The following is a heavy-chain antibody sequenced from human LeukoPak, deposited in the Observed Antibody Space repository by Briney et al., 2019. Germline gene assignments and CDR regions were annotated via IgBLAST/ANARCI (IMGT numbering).Heavy chain of an antibody. J-gene: IGHJ6*03. D-gene: IGHD3-10*01. V-gene: IGHV5-51*01. Sequence: GESLKISCKGSGYSFTSYWIGWVRQMPGKGLEWMGIIYPGDSDTRYSPSLQGQVTISADKSISTAYLQWSSLKASDTAMYYCARRGGSGAGDNYYYYMDVWGKGTTVTVSS. CDR2: IYPGDSDT. CDR1: GYSFTSYW. CDR3: ARRGGSGAGDNYYYYMDV.